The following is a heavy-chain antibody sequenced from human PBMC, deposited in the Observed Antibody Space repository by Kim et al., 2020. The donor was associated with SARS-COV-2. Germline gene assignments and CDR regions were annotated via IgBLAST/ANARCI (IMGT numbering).Heavy chain of an antibody. Sequence: GGSLRLSCAASGFTFSSYAMHWVRQAPGKGLEWVAVISYDGSNKYYADSVKGRFTISRDNSKNTLYLQMNSLRAEDTAVYYCARDRVSFITPLTNAFDIWGQGTMVTVSS. CDR2: ISYDGSNK. CDR3: ARDRVSFITPLTNAFDI. V-gene: IGHV3-30*04. D-gene: IGHD3-22*01. CDR1: GFTFSSYA. J-gene: IGHJ3*02.